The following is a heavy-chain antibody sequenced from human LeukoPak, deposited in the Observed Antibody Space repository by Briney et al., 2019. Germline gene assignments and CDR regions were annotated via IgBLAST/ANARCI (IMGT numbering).Heavy chain of an antibody. CDR2: IYYSGST. Sequence: SETLSLTCTVSGGSISSSSYYWGWIRQPPGKGLEWIGYIYYSGSTNYNPSLKSRVTISVDTSKNQFSLKLSSVTAADTAVYYCARGEGYYYYYMDVWGKGTTVTVSS. CDR1: GGSISSSSYY. V-gene: IGHV4-61*05. J-gene: IGHJ6*03. D-gene: IGHD2-21*01. CDR3: ARGEGYYYYYMDV.